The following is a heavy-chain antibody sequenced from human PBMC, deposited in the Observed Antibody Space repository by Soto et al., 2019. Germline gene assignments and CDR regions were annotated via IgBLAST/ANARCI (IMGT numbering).Heavy chain of an antibody. CDR1: GWSFSGYY. CDR3: TLGSGWKDFDY. Sequence: TSETLSLTCAVYGWSFSGYYWNLIRQPPGKGLEWIGEINHSGSTNYNPSLKSRVTISVDTSKNQFSLKLSSVTAADTAVYYCTLGSGWKDFDYWGQGTLLTVSS. CDR2: INHSGST. V-gene: IGHV4-34*01. J-gene: IGHJ4*02. D-gene: IGHD3-22*01.